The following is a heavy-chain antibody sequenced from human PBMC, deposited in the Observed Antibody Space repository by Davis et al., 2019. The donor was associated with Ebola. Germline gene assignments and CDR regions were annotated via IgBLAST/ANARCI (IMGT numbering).Heavy chain of an antibody. J-gene: IGHJ4*02. D-gene: IGHD1-14*01. Sequence: GGSLRLSCVASGFTFSSYAMHWVRQAPGKGLEWVAVISYDGSNKYYADSVKGRFTISRDNSKNTLYLQMNSLRAEDTAVYYCARATGLDYWGQGTLVTVSS. CDR1: GFTFSSYA. CDR2: ISYDGSNK. V-gene: IGHV3-30-3*01. CDR3: ARATGLDY.